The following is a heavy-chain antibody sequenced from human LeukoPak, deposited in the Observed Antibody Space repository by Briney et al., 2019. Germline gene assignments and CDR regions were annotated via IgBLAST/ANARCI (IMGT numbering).Heavy chain of an antibody. D-gene: IGHD6-13*01. CDR3: ARDPNVARYSSSSNWFDP. V-gene: IGHV1-69*01. CDR2: IIPIFGTA. CDR1: GGTFSGYA. J-gene: IGHJ5*02. Sequence: GASVKVSCKASGGTFSGYAISWVRQAPGQGLEWMGGIIPIFGTANYAQKFQGRVTITADESTSTAYMELSSLRSEDTAVYYCARDPNVARYSSSSNWFDPWGQGTLVTVSS.